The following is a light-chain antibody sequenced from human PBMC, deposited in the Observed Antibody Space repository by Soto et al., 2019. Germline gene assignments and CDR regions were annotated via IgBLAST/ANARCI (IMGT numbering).Light chain of an antibody. CDR1: QGVASRY. CDR3: QQYGSSPIA. V-gene: IGKV3-20*01. Sequence: ENFLTQAPGPPSLFSGGKTTPSCRASQGVASRYLAWYQQKPGQAPRLLIYGASTRATGIPDRFSGSGLGTDFTLTISRLEPEDFAVYYCQQYGSSPIAFGQGTRLEIK. J-gene: IGKJ5*01. CDR2: GAS.